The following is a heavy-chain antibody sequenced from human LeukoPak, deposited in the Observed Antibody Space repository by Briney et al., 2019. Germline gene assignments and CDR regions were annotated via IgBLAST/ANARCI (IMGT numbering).Heavy chain of an antibody. CDR1: GFTFSSYV. CDR2: ISSSSSYI. CDR3: ARDYGYTRHFDY. D-gene: IGHD5-24*01. V-gene: IGHV3-21*01. J-gene: IGHJ4*02. Sequence: GGSLRLSCAATGFTFSSYVMNWVRQAPGKGLEWVSSISSSSSYISYADSVKGRFTISRDNAKNSLYLQMNSLRAEDTAVYYCARDYGYTRHFDYWGQGTLVTVSS.